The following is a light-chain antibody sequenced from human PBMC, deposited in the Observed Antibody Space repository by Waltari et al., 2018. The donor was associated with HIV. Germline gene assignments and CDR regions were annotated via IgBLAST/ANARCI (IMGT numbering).Light chain of an antibody. CDR3: QHYNTSSPWT. J-gene: IGKJ1*01. V-gene: IGKV1-5*03. CDR2: KAS. Sequence: DIPMTQSPSTLSTSVGDRLTITCRASQSIDTWLAWYQQKSGKAPKLLVYKASSLESGVPSRFSGSGSGTEFTLTISSLQPDDIATYYCQHYNTSSPWTFGQGTRVDI. CDR1: QSIDTW.